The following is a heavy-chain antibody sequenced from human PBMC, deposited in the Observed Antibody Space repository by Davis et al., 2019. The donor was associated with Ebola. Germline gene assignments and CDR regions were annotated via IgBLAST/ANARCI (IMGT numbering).Heavy chain of an antibody. CDR1: GFTFSSYG. V-gene: IGHV3-30*18. CDR2: ISYDGSNK. Sequence: GESLKISCAASGFTFSSYGMHWVRQAPGKGLEWVAVISYDGSNKYYADSVKGRFTISRDNSKNTLYLQMNSLRAEDTAVYYCAKDNVAEGSMDVWGQGTTVTVSS. CDR3: AKDNVAEGSMDV. D-gene: IGHD2-21*01. J-gene: IGHJ6*02.